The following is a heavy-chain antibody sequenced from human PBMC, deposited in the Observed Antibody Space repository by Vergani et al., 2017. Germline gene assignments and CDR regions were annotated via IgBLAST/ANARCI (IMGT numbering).Heavy chain of an antibody. Sequence: QLHLQESGPGLVKPSETLSLTCTVSGGSISSGSYYWSWIRQPAGKGLEWIGRIYTSGSTNYHPSLKSRVTISVDTSKNQFSLKLSSVTAADTAVDYCARHGGAGNFYHLFDSWGQGTLVTVSS. V-gene: IGHV4-61*02. D-gene: IGHD2-2*01. CDR1: GGSISSGSYY. J-gene: IGHJ4*02. CDR2: IYTSGST. CDR3: ARHGGAGNFYHLFDS.